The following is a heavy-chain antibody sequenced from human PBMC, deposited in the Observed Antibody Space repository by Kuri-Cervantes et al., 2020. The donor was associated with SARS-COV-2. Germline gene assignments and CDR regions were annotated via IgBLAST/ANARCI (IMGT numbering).Heavy chain of an antibody. J-gene: IGHJ4*02. V-gene: IGHV3-30-3*01. CDR3: ARGALRNIAVVVAATHEFDY. CDR2: ISYDGSNK. CDR1: GFTFSSYA. D-gene: IGHD2-15*01. Sequence: GESLKISCAASGFTFSSYAMHWVRQAPGKGLEWVAVISYDGSNKYYADSVKSRFTISRDNSKNTLYLQMNSLRAEDTAVYYCARGALRNIAVVVAATHEFDYWGQGTLVTVSS.